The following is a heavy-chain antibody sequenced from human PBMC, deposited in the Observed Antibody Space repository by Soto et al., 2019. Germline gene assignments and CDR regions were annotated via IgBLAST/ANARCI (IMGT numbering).Heavy chain of an antibody. D-gene: IGHD3-22*01. CDR3: ASEAYYDSSVMDV. CDR1: GYTFTGYY. J-gene: IGHJ6*02. Sequence: ASVKVSCKASGYTFTGYYMHWVRQAPGQGLEWMGWINPNSGGTNYAQKFQCRVTMTRDTSISTAHMELSRLRSDDTAVYYCASEAYYDSSVMDVWGQGTTVPVSS. CDR2: INPNSGGT. V-gene: IGHV1-2*02.